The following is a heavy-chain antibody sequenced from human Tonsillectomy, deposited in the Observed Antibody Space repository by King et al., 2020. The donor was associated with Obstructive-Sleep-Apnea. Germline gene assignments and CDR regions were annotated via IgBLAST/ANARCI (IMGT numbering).Heavy chain of an antibody. Sequence: LQLQESGPGLVKPSETLSLTCTVSGGSISSSGYYWGWIRQPPGKGLEWIGSFYYSGSTYYNPSLKSRVTISVDTSKNQFSLKLSSVTAADTAVYYCARVPLHYSSSFNWGQGTLVTVSS. CDR2: FYYSGST. D-gene: IGHD6-13*01. CDR1: GGSISSSGYY. CDR3: ARVPLHYSSSFN. V-gene: IGHV4-39*07. J-gene: IGHJ4*02.